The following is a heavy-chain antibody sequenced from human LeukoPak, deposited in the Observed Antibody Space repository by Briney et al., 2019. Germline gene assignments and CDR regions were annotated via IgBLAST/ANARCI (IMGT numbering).Heavy chain of an antibody. D-gene: IGHD5-24*01. J-gene: IGHJ3*02. CDR3: AREVEMATIRRAFDI. CDR1: GGTFSSYA. Sequence: ASVKVSCKASGGTFSSYAISWVRQAPGQGLEWMGGIIPIFGTANYAQKFQGRVTITADESTSTAYMELSSLRSEDTAVYYCAREVEMATIRRAFDIWGQGTMVTVSS. CDR2: IIPIFGTA. V-gene: IGHV1-69*01.